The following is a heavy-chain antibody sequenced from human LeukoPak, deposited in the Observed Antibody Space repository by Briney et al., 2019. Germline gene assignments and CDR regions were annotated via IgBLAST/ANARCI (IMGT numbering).Heavy chain of an antibody. D-gene: IGHD3-10*01. Sequence: SETLSLTCTVSGASISSYYWSWIRQPPGKGVERIGYIYYSGSTNYNPSLKSRVTISVDTSKNQFSLKLSSVTAADTAVYYCARATLPDCYGSGSYYTPEDIWGQGTMVTVSS. CDR1: GASISSYY. CDR2: IYYSGST. CDR3: ARATLPDCYGSGSYYTPEDI. V-gene: IGHV4-59*01. J-gene: IGHJ3*02.